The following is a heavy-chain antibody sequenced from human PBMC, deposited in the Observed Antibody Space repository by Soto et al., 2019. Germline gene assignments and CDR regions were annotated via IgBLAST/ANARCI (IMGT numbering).Heavy chain of an antibody. Sequence: PGGSLSLSCAASGFTFSSYGMHWVRQAPGKGLEWVAVISYDGSNKYYADSVKGRFTISRDNSKNTLYLQMNSLRAEDTAVYYCAKETRLEWYQLGRGMDVWGQGTTVTVSS. CDR2: ISYDGSNK. CDR3: AKETRLEWYQLGRGMDV. J-gene: IGHJ6*02. CDR1: GFTFSSYG. D-gene: IGHD2-2*01. V-gene: IGHV3-30*18.